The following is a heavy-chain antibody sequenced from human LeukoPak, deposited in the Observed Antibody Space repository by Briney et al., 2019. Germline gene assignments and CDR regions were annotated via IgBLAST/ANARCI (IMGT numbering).Heavy chain of an antibody. V-gene: IGHV1-2*02. CDR2: INPNSGGT. CDR1: GYTFTGYY. CDR3: ARGLVPAAAFDY. J-gene: IGHJ4*02. D-gene: IGHD2-2*01. Sequence: ASVKVSCKASGYTFTGYYMHWVRQAPGQGLEWMGWINPNSGGTNYAQKFQSRVTMTRDTSISTAYMELSRLRSDDTAVYYCARGLVPAAAFDYWGQGTLVTVSS.